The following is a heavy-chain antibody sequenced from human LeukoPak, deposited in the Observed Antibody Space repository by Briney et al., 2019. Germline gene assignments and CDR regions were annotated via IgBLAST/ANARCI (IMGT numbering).Heavy chain of an antibody. CDR2: ISGGGGST. V-gene: IGHV3-23*01. CDR1: GGSISSSN. J-gene: IGHJ4*02. CDR3: AKHRTVGATGYFDY. Sequence: ETLSLTCAVSGGSISSSNWWSWVRQAPGKGLEWVSGISGGGGSTYYPDSVKGRFTISRDHSKNTLYLQMNSLRAEDTAVYFCAKHRTVGATGYFDYWGQGALVTVSS. D-gene: IGHD1-26*01.